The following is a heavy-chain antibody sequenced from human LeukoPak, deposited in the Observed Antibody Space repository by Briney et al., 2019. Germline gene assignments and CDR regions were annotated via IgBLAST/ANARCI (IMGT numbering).Heavy chain of an antibody. J-gene: IGHJ4*02. CDR2: INPNSGGT. D-gene: IGHD3-22*01. Sequence: ASVKVSCKASGYTFTSYGISWVRQAPGQGLEWMGWINPNSGGTNYAQKFQGRVTMTRDTSISTAYMELSRLRSDDTAVYYCARERRIYYDSSGTPDYWGQGTLVTVSS. V-gene: IGHV1-2*02. CDR3: ARERRIYYDSSGTPDY. CDR1: GYTFTSYG.